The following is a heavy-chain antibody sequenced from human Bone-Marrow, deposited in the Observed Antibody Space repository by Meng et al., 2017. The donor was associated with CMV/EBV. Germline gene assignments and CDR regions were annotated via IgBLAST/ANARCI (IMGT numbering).Heavy chain of an antibody. D-gene: IGHD3-3*01. CDR2: ISSSSTI. V-gene: IGHV3-69-1*02. Sequence: GGSLRLSCAASGFTFSDYYMNWVRQAPGKGLEWVSSISSSSTIYYADSVKGRFTISRDNAKNSLYLQMNSLRAEDTAVYYCARELRFLEGYYYYGMDFWGQGTTVTVSS. CDR3: ARELRFLEGYYYYGMDF. J-gene: IGHJ6*02. CDR1: GFTFSDYY.